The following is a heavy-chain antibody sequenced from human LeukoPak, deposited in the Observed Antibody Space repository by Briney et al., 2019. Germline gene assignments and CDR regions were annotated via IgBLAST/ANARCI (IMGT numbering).Heavy chain of an antibody. D-gene: IGHD2-2*01. V-gene: IGHV1-69*01. CDR2: IIPIFGTA. CDR1: GGTFSSYA. Sequence: GSSVKVSCKASGGTFSSYAISWVRQAPGQGLEWMGGIIPIFGTANYAQKFQGRVTITADESTSTAYMELSSLRSEDTAAYYCARPSKRIVVVAAPTDYYYYYGMDVWGQGTTVTVSS. CDR3: ARPSKRIVVVAAPTDYYYYYGMDV. J-gene: IGHJ6*02.